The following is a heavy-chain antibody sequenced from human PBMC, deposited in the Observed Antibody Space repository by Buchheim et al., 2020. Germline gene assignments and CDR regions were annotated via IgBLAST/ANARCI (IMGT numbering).Heavy chain of an antibody. J-gene: IGHJ6*03. Sequence: QVQLVESGGGVVQPGRSLRLSCAASGFDFSYHGMYWVRQAPGKGLEWVAIIWYDGSDTYYTDSVKGRFTVSRDNSKNTLYLQMNSLRVEDTAVYYCARMRGVLNNGYTDVWGKGTT. CDR2: IWYDGSDT. CDR1: GFDFSYHG. V-gene: IGHV3-33*01. D-gene: IGHD3-3*01. CDR3: ARMRGVLNNGYTDV.